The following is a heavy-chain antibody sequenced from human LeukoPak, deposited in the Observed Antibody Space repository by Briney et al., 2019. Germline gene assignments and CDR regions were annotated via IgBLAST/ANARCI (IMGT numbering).Heavy chain of an antibody. J-gene: IGHJ5*02. CDR3: ARDNSVGDIAWWFDP. CDR2: INPTGTGT. V-gene: IGHV1-46*01. Sequence: ASVKVPCKASGYTFTNYYMHWVRQAPGQGLEWIGLINPTGTGTLYAQKFQGRVTMTRDMSTSTDYMELSSLRSEDTAVYYCARDNSVGDIAWWFDPWGQGTLVTVSS. D-gene: IGHD3-10*01. CDR1: GYTFTNYY.